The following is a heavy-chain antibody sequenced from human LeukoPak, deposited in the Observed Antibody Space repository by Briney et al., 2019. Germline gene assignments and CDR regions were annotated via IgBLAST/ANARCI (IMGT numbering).Heavy chain of an antibody. Sequence: GGSLRLSCAASGFTFSNAWMSWVRQAPGKGLEWVSAISGSGGSTYYADSVKGRFTISRDNSKNTLYLQMNSLGAEDTAVYYCAKDRQDYDSGDYFDYWGQGTLVTVSS. CDR3: AKDRQDYDSGDYFDY. CDR1: GFTFSNAW. D-gene: IGHD3-22*01. V-gene: IGHV3-23*01. J-gene: IGHJ4*02. CDR2: ISGSGGST.